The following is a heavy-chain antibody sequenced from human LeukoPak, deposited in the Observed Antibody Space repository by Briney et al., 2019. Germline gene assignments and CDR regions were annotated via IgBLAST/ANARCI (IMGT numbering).Heavy chain of an antibody. CDR3: ARHRGYYYDSSGYYYFDY. D-gene: IGHD3-22*01. V-gene: IGHV4-59*08. Sequence: PSETLSLTCTVSGGSISSYYWSWIRQPPGKGLEWIGYIYYSGSTNYNPFLKSRVTISVDTSKNQFSLKLSSVTAADTAVYYCARHRGYYYDSSGYYYFDYWGQGTLVTVSS. CDR2: IYYSGST. CDR1: GGSISSYY. J-gene: IGHJ4*02.